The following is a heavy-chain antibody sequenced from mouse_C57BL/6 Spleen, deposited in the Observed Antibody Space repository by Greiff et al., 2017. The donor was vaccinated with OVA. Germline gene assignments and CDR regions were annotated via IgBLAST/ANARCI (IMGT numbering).Heavy chain of an antibody. CDR3: APTADHMDY. CDR1: GYAFSSSW. V-gene: IGHV1-82*01. D-gene: IGHD2-10*01. Sequence: QVQLQQSGPELVKPGASVKISCKASGYAFSSSWMNWVKQRPGKGLEWIGRIYPGDGDTNYNGKFKGKATLTADKSSSTAYMQLSSLTFEDSAVYFCAPTADHMDYWGQGTSVTVSS. J-gene: IGHJ4*01. CDR2: IYPGDGDT.